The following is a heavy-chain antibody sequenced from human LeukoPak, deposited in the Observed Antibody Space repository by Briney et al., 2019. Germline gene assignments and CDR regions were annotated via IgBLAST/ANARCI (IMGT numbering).Heavy chain of an antibody. CDR3: ARDLGQYYDTSDNWFDP. CDR1: GLNVKNNY. Sequence: GGSLRLSCVTSGLNVKNNYMFWVRQSPVKGLEWVSIIYSGGNTFYADSVKGRFTISRDNAKNTLNLQMNSLRAEDTAVYYCARDLGQYYDTSDNWFDPWGQGTLVTVSS. CDR2: IYSGGNT. J-gene: IGHJ5*02. V-gene: IGHV3-53*01. D-gene: IGHD3-22*01.